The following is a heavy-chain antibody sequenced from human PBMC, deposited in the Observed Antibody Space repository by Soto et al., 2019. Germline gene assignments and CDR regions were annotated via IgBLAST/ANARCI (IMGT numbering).Heavy chain of an antibody. V-gene: IGHV1-18*01. CDR1: NYLFGAFG. Sequence: QVQLVQSGAEVKNPGASVKVSCQASNYLFGAFGISWVRQAPGQGLEWMGWITPYNGNTHYAEKFQDRVTMTADKSTTTAYREVRRLTSDDTGVYFCARISARRNDFDVWGQGTVVTVSS. CDR3: ARISARRNDFDV. J-gene: IGHJ3*01. CDR2: ITPYNGNT.